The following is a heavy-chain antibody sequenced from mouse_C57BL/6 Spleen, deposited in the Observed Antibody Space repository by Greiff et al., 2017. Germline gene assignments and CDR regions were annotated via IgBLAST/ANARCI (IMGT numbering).Heavy chain of an antibody. D-gene: IGHD1-1*01. CDR2: IDPSDSYT. Sequence: QVQLQQPGAELVMPGASVKLSCKASGYTFTSYWMHWVKQRPGQGLEWIGEIDPSDSYTNYNQKFKGKSTLTVDKASSTAYMQLSSLTSEDSAVYYCASDYYGSSYCYMDDWGTGTTVTVSS. V-gene: IGHV1-69*01. J-gene: IGHJ1*03. CDR3: ASDYYGSSYCYMDD. CDR1: GYTFTSYW.